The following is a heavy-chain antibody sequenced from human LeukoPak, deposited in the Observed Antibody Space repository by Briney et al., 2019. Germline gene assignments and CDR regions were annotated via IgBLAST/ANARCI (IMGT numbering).Heavy chain of an antibody. CDR2: INAGNGNT. Sequence: ASVKVSCKASGYTFTSYAMHWVRQAPGQRLEWMGWINAGNGNTKYSQKFQGRVTITRDTSASTAYMELSSLRSEDTSMYYCASGPAQYYYYGVDVWGQGTTVTVSS. CDR1: GYTFTSYA. CDR3: ASGPAQYYYYGVDV. J-gene: IGHJ6*02. V-gene: IGHV1-3*01.